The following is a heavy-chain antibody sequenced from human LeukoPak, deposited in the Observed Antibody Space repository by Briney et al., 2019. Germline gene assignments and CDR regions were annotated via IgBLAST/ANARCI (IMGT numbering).Heavy chain of an antibody. J-gene: IGHJ4*02. D-gene: IGHD1-26*01. Sequence: GGSLRLSCAASGFTVSSYEMNWVRQPPGKGLEWVSYISSSGSTIYYADSVKGRFTISRDSPKHSLYLQMSSLRAEDTAVYYCARESSGNYYVGFDYWGQGTLVTVSS. CDR1: GFTVSSYE. V-gene: IGHV3-48*03. CDR3: ARESSGNYYVGFDY. CDR2: ISSSGSTI.